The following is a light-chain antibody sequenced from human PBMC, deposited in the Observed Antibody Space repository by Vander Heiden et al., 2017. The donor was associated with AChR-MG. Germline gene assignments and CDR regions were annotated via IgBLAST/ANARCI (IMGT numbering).Light chain of an antibody. V-gene: IGKV3-15*01. CDR1: QSISSN. CDR2: AAS. J-gene: IGKJ2*01. CDR3: QQYNNWPRT. Sequence: EIVMTPSPATLSVSPGERATLSCRASQSISSNLAWYQQKPGQAPRLLIYAASTTATGIASRFSGSGSGTEFTLTISSLQSEDFAVYYCQQYNNWPRTFGQGTKLEIK.